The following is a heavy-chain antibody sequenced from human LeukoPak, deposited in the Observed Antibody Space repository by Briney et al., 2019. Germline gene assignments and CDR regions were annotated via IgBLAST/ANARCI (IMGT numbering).Heavy chain of an antibody. Sequence: SETLSLTCTVSGASISGSSCYWGWIRQPPGKGLEWIGNIYFSGITYYNPSLKSRVTISVDASRNQFSLKLSSVTAADTAVYYCARPYSSDWYQAALDYRGQGTLVTVSS. V-gene: IGHV4-39*01. CDR2: IYFSGIT. D-gene: IGHD6-13*01. CDR1: GASISGSSCY. J-gene: IGHJ4*02. CDR3: ARPYSSDWYQAALDY.